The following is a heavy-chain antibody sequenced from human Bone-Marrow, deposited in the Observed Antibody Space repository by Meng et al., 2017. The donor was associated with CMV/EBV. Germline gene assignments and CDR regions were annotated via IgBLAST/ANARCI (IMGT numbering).Heavy chain of an antibody. V-gene: IGHV3-30-3*01. Sequence: GESLKISCAASGFTFSYYAMHWVRQAPGKGLEWVAVISYDGNNKYYADSVKGRFTISRDNSKNTLSLQMNSRRADDTAVYYCARVAAAVIVGVLDPWGQGTLVTVSS. CDR1: GFTFSYYA. CDR2: ISYDGNNK. J-gene: IGHJ5*02. D-gene: IGHD3-16*02. CDR3: ARVAAAVIVGVLDP.